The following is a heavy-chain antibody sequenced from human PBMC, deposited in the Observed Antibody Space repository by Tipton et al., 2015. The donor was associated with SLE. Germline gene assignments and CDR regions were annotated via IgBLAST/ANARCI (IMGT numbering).Heavy chain of an antibody. Sequence: TLSLTCTVYGGSLSGYFWTWIRQPAGKGLEWIGRMFSSGDTNYNPSLKSRLTMSVDTSKNQFSLTVNSVTAADTAVYYCARENVAADGALDVWGQGTMVTVSS. V-gene: IGHV4-4*07. CDR1: GGSLSGYF. CDR3: ARENVAADGALDV. CDR2: MFSSGDT. J-gene: IGHJ3*01. D-gene: IGHD6-13*01.